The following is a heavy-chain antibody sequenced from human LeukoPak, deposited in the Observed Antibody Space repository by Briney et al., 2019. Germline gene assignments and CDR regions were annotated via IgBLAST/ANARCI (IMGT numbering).Heavy chain of an antibody. V-gene: IGHV4-31*03. D-gene: IGHD6-6*01. Sequence: PSQTLSLTCTVSGGSISSGVYYWSWIRQHPGKGLEWIGYIYYSGSTYYNPSLKSRVTISVDTSKNQFSLKLSSVTAADTAVYYCARGLRSIAARSRRNWFDPWGQGTLVTVSS. CDR2: IYYSGST. CDR1: GGSISSGVYY. CDR3: ARGLRSIAARSRRNWFDP. J-gene: IGHJ5*02.